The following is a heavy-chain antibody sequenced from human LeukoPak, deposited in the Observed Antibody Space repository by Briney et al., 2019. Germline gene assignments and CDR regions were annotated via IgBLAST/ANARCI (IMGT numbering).Heavy chain of an antibody. CDR2: INPNSGGT. CDR3: ARGRPGDYFDY. D-gene: IGHD6-25*01. Sequence: ASVKVSCKASGYTFTGYFMHWVRQAPGQGLEWMGWINPNSGGTSYLQNFQGRVTMTRDTSISTAYMDLSRLRSDDTAVYYYARGRPGDYFDYWGQGTLVTVSS. V-gene: IGHV1-2*02. J-gene: IGHJ4*02. CDR1: GYTFTGYF.